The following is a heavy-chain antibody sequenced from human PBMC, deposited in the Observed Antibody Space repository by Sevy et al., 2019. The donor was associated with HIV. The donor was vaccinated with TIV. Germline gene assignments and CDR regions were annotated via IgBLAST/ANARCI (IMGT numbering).Heavy chain of an antibody. V-gene: IGHV1-8*01. Sequence: ASVKVSCKASGSTFTSYDINWVRQATGQGLEWMGWMNPNSGNTDHAQEFQGRVTMTRDTSKSTAYMELSSLRFEDTAVYYCARGRGSKSLDVWGQGTTVTVSS. J-gene: IGHJ6*02. CDR1: GSTFTSYD. CDR2: MNPNSGNT. D-gene: IGHD3-16*01. CDR3: ARGRGSKSLDV.